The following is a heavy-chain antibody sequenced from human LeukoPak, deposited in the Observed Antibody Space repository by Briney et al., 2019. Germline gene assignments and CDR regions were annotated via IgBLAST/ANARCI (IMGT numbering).Heavy chain of an antibody. CDR3: ARSQYSTGLFDF. CDR2: VYHGGST. J-gene: IGHJ4*02. CDR1: GGSISSYY. Sequence: KPSETLSLTCTVSGGSISSYYWGWIRQPPGKGLEWIGYVYHGGSTRYNPSLKSRVTVLGDTSRNQFSLRLTSVTAADTAVYYCARSQYSTGLFDFWGQGTLVTVSS. D-gene: IGHD6-25*01. V-gene: IGHV4-59*01.